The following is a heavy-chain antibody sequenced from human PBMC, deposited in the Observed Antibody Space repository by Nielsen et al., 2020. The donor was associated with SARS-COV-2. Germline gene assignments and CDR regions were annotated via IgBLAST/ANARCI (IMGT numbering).Heavy chain of an antibody. D-gene: IGHD6-19*01. Sequence: SETLSLTCAVSGDSVSSHDWWTWIRQPPGKGLEWIGTVYSSGSTYYNPSLNSRVSISLLTSKNQFSLELHSVTAADTAVYYCARHSPTFSSGWDFPFDYWGQGALVAVSS. J-gene: IGHJ4*02. CDR3: ARHSPTFSSGWDFPFDY. CDR1: GDSVSSHDW. V-gene: IGHV4-39*01. CDR2: VYSSGST.